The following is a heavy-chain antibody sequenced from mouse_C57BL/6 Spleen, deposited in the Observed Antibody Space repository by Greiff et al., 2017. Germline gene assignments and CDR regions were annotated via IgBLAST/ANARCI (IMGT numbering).Heavy chain of an antibody. J-gene: IGHJ2*01. D-gene: IGHD1-1*01. V-gene: IGHV1-69*01. Sequence: QVQLQQPGAELVMPGASVKLSCKASGYTFTSYWMHWVKQRPGQGLEWIGEFDPSDSYTNYNQKFKGKSTLTVDKSSSTAYMQLSSLTSEDSAVYYCARGTTVVEYYFDYWGQGTTLTVSS. CDR1: GYTFTSYW. CDR3: ARGTTVVEYYFDY. CDR2: FDPSDSYT.